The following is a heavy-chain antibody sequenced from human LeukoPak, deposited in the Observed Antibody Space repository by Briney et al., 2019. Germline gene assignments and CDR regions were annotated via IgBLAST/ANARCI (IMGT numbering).Heavy chain of an antibody. CDR2: IYYSGGT. CDR3: ARQTTSYCSGGSCYVLGFDP. J-gene: IGHJ5*02. CDR1: GGSICSSSYY. V-gene: IGHV4-39*01. D-gene: IGHD2-15*01. Sequence: PSETLSLTCTVSGGSICSSSYYWGWIRQPPGKGLEWIGSIYYSGGTYYNPSLKSRVTISVDTSKNQFSLKLSSVTAADTAVYYCARQTTSYCSGGSCYVLGFDPWGQGTLVTVSS.